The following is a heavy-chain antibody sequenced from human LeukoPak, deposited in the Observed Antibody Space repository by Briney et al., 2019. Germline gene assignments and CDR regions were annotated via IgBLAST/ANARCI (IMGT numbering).Heavy chain of an antibody. D-gene: IGHD3/OR15-3a*01. J-gene: IGHJ4*02. CDR3: ARQTGSGLFILP. CDR2: LYHSGSI. Sequence: KPSETLSLTCTVSGYSISSGYYWGWIRQPPGKGLEWIGSLYHSGSIYYNPSLKSRVTISVDTSKNQFSLKLRSVTAADTAVYYCARQTGSGLFILPGGQGTLVTVSS. V-gene: IGHV4-38-2*02. CDR1: GYSISSGYY.